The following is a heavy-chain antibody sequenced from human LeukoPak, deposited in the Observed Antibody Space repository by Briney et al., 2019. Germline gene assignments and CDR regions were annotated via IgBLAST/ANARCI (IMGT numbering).Heavy chain of an antibody. CDR1: GFTVSSNY. J-gene: IGHJ4*02. CDR2: IYSGGST. V-gene: IGHV3-53*04. D-gene: IGHD6-13*01. CDR3: ARGDSSSWYYFDY. Sequence: TGGSLRLSCAASGFTVSSNYMSWVRQAPGKGLEWVSVIYSGGSTYYADSVKGRFTISRHNSKNTLYLQMNSLRAEDTAVYYCARGDSSSWYYFDYWGQGTLVTVSS.